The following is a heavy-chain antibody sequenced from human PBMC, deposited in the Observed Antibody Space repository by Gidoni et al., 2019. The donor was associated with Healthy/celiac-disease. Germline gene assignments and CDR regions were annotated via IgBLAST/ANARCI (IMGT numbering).Heavy chain of an antibody. CDR3: ARGVAGYSSSSMEQQLTSIFLFDY. CDR2: INHSGST. D-gene: IGHD6-6*01. V-gene: IGHV4-34*01. J-gene: IGHJ4*02. Sequence: QVQLQQWGAGLLKPSATLSLTCAVYGGSFIGYYWSWIRQPPGKGLEWIGEINHSGSTNYNPSLKSRVTISVDTSKNQFSLKLSSVTAADTAVYYCARGVAGYSSSSMEQQLTSIFLFDYWGQGTLVTVSS. CDR1: GGSFIGYY.